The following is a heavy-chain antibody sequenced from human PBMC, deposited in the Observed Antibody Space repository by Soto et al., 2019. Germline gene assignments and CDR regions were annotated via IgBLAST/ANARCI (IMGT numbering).Heavy chain of an antibody. Sequence: EVQLVESGGGLVQPGGSLRLSCAASGFTFSSYSMNWVRQAPGKGLEWVSYIRSSSSTIYYADSVKGRFTISRDNAKNSLYLQMNSLRDEDTAVYYCARAGSGFWRRYYYGMDVWGQGTTVTVSS. CDR1: GFTFSSYS. J-gene: IGHJ6*02. V-gene: IGHV3-48*02. CDR3: ARAGSGFWRRYYYGMDV. D-gene: IGHD3-3*01. CDR2: IRSSSSTI.